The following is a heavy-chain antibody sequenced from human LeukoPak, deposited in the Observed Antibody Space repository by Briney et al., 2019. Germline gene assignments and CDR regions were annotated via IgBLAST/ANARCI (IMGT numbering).Heavy chain of an antibody. J-gene: IGHJ6*04. Sequence: GGSLRLSCAASGFTFSNYWMHWVRQAPGKGLVWVSRINSDGINTSYADSVKGRFTISRDNAKNSLYLQMNSLRAEDTALYYCAKGFPLDVWGKGTTVTISS. CDR1: GFTFSNYW. CDR3: AKGFPLDV. V-gene: IGHV3-74*01. CDR2: INSDGINT.